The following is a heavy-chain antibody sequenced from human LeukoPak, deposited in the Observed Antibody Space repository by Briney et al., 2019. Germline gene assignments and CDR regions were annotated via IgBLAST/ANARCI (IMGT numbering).Heavy chain of an antibody. V-gene: IGHV3-23*01. CDR1: GFTFSNYS. Sequence: PGGSLRLSCAASGFTFSNYSMTWVRQPPGKGLEWVSAISPSGGSPYYADSVKGRFTISRDNSKNTLYLQMDSLRAEDTALYYCAKVFVGRSSGFLSSGTDYWGQGTLVTVSS. CDR2: ISPSGGSP. D-gene: IGHD3-10*01. J-gene: IGHJ4*02. CDR3: AKVFVGRSSGFLSSGTDY.